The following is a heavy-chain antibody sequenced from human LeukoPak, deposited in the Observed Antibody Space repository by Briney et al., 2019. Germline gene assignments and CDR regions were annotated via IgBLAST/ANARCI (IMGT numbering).Heavy chain of an antibody. Sequence: PGGFLRLSCEGSGFTFSTSEINWVRQAPGKGLEWISYTNGGGNVNFYADSVKGRFKISRDNAKNFLYLQMNGLRAEDTATYYCAKEIPLARGDAFDIWGQGTLVIVSS. CDR1: GFTFSTSE. CDR2: TNGGGNVN. CDR3: AKEIPLARGDAFDI. V-gene: IGHV3-48*03. J-gene: IGHJ3*02. D-gene: IGHD1-26*01.